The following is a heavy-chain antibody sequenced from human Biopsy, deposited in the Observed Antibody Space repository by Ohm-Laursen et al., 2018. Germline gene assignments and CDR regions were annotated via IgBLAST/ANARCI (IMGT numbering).Heavy chain of an antibody. V-gene: IGHV4-59*11. Sequence: SVTLSLTCTASGFSFTGHYWSWIRQPPGKGLEWIGHISYTGYTSYNASLKSRVTISVDTSRNHFSLRLSSLTAADTAVYYCAGGSKGFGGLYFPRWGQGTLLTVSS. D-gene: IGHD2/OR15-2a*01. CDR1: GFSFTGHY. J-gene: IGHJ4*02. CDR3: AGGSKGFGGLYFPR. CDR2: ISYTGYT.